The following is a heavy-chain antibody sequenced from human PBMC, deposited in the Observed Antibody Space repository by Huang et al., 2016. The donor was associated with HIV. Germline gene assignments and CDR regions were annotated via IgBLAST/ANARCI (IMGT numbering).Heavy chain of an antibody. V-gene: IGHV1-24*01. CDR3: ATGFDVFFDF. J-gene: IGHJ4*02. CDR2: FDPEICET. CDR1: EYTLTELS. Sequence: QVQLVQSRAEVKKPGASVKVSCKVSEYTLTELSIHWVRQPPGKGLEWMGGFDPEICETIYAQKFQGRFTMTEDTSTETAFMELRGLRPEDTAVYYCATGFDVFFDFWGQGTLVTVSS. D-gene: IGHD3-9*01.